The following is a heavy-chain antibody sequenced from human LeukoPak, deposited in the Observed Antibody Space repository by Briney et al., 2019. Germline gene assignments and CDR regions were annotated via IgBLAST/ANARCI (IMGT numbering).Heavy chain of an antibody. CDR3: ARRAGAYSHPYDY. V-gene: IGHV3-21*04. CDR2: IGTSNSDK. D-gene: IGHD4/OR15-4a*01. J-gene: IGHJ4*02. CDR1: GFTFSYNG. Sequence: GGSLRLSCAASGFTFSYNGMTWVRQAPGKGLEWVSSIGTSNSDKNYADSVKGRFTISRDNSKNTLYLQMNSLRAEDTAVYYCARRAGAYSHPYDYWGQGTLVTVSS.